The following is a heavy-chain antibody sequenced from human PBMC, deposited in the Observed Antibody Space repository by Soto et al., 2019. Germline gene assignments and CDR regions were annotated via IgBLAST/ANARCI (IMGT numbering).Heavy chain of an antibody. CDR1: GGSIRSSNW. Sequence: SETLSLTCAVSGGSIRSSNWWSWVRQPPGKGLEWIGEIYHSGSTNYNPSLKSRVTISVDKSKNQFSLKLSSVTAADTAVYYCARVGDYYYYGMDVWGQGTTVTVSS. J-gene: IGHJ6*02. V-gene: IGHV4-4*02. CDR3: ARVGDYYYYGMDV. CDR2: IYHSGST.